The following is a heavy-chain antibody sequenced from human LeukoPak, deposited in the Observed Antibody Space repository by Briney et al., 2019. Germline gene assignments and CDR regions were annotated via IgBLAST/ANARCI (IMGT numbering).Heavy chain of an antibody. D-gene: IGHD3-22*01. J-gene: IGHJ3*02. CDR2: MNPNSGNT. CDR1: GFTFSSYD. Sequence: ASVKVSCKASGFTFSSYDMNWVRQATGQGLEWMGWMNPNSGNTGYAQKFQGRVTMTRDTSISTAYMELSRLRSDDTAVYYCARVGYYDNDAFDIWGQGTMVTVSS. V-gene: IGHV1-8*01. CDR3: ARVGYYDNDAFDI.